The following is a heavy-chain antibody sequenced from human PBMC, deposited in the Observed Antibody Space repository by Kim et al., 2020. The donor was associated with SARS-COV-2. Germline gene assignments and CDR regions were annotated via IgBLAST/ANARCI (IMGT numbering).Heavy chain of an antibody. J-gene: IGHJ3*02. CDR2: IKQDGGQK. Sequence: GGSLRLSCEASGFTFSYYWMSWVRQAPGKGLEWVANIKQDGGQKYYVDSVRGRFTPSRDNAKNSLYLQMNSLRVEDTAVYYCVRENWGSAFDIWGQGTMVIVS. V-gene: IGHV3-7*01. CDR3: VRENWGSAFDI. D-gene: IGHD7-27*01. CDR1: GFTFSYYW.